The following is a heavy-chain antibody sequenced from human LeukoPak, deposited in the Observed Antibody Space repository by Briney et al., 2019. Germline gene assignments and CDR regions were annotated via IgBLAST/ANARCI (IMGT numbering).Heavy chain of an antibody. D-gene: IGHD3-10*01. V-gene: IGHV1-46*01. J-gene: IGHJ3*02. Sequence: ASVKVSCKASGYTFTSYYMHWVRQAPGQGLEWMGLINPTGGSTGYAQKFQGRVTMTRDMSTSTVYMELSSLRSEDTAVYYCARSYSGTDAFDIWGQGTMVTVSS. CDR3: ARSYSGTDAFDI. CDR2: INPTGGST. CDR1: GYTFTSYY.